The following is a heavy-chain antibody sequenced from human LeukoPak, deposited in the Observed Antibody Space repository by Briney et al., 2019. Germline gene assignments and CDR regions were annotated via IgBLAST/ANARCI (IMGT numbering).Heavy chain of an antibody. J-gene: IGHJ4*02. Sequence: SETLSLTCTVSGGSISSSSYYWGWISQPPGKGLEWIGSIYYSGSTYYNPSLKSRGTIPVDTSKNQFSLKLSSVTAADTAVYYCARPRISYSSGWYRGDKDLPDDHWGQGTLVTVSS. V-gene: IGHV4-39*01. CDR1: GGSISSSSYY. D-gene: IGHD6-19*01. CDR2: IYYSGST. CDR3: ARPRISYSSGWYRGDKDLPDDH.